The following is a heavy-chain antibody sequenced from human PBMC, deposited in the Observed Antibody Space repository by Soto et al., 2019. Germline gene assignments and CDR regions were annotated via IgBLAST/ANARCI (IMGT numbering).Heavy chain of an antibody. Sequence: SETLSLTCTVSGGSISSYYWSWIRQPPGKGLEWIGYIYYSGSTNYNPSLKSRVTISVDTSKNQFSLKLSSVTAADTAVYYCARVIGSSWYFYYYYMDVWGKGTTVTVSS. D-gene: IGHD6-13*01. CDR3: ARVIGSSWYFYYYYMDV. CDR2: IYYSGST. V-gene: IGHV4-59*01. J-gene: IGHJ6*03. CDR1: GGSISSYY.